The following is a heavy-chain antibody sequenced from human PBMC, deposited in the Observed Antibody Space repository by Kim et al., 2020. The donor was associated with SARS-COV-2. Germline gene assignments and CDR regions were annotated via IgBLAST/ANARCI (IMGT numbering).Heavy chain of an antibody. J-gene: IGHJ6*02. Sequence: GGSLRLSCAASGFTFDDYAMHWVRQAPGKGLEWVSGISWNSGSIGYADSVKGRFTISRDNAKNSLYLQMNSLRAEDTALYYCAKDQSGSYGLEGGYGMDVWGQGTTVTVSS. CDR2: ISWNSGSI. V-gene: IGHV3-9*01. CDR1: GFTFDDYA. D-gene: IGHD1-26*01. CDR3: AKDQSGSYGLEGGYGMDV.